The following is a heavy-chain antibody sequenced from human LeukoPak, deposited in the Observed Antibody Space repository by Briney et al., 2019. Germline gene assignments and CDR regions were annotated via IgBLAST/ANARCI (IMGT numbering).Heavy chain of an antibody. CDR2: ISSSSSTI. Sequence: PGGSLRLSCAASGCTFSSYSMDWVRQAPGKGLEWVSYISSSSSTIYYADSVKGRFTISRDNAKNSLYLQMNSLRAEDTAVYYCARYSSWSRDYWGQGTLVTVSS. J-gene: IGHJ4*02. V-gene: IGHV3-48*01. D-gene: IGHD6-13*01. CDR3: ARYSSWSRDY. CDR1: GCTFSSYS.